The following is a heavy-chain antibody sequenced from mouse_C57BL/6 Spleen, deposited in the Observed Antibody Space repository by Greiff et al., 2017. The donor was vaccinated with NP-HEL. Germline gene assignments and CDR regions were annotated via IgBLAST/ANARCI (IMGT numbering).Heavy chain of an antibody. D-gene: IGHD1-1*01. CDR3: ARDGYYYGSSYVGAMDY. Sequence: QVQLQQSGAELARPGASVKLSCKASGYTFTSYGISWVKQRTGQGLEWIGEIYPRSGNTYYNEKFKGKATLTADKSSSTAYMELRSLTSEDSAVYFCARDGYYYGSSYVGAMDYWGQGTSVTVSS. J-gene: IGHJ4*01. CDR1: GYTFTSYG. V-gene: IGHV1-81*01. CDR2: IYPRSGNT.